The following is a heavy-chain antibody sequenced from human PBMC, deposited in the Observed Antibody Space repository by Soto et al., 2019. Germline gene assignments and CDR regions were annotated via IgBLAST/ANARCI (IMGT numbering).Heavy chain of an antibody. V-gene: IGHV3-74*01. CDR3: TILSAWPFRSSGMDV. J-gene: IGHJ6*02. Sequence: PGGSLRLSCAASGFTFRNYWMHWVRHTPGKGLVWVSRINSDGSSTAYADSVKGRFTISRDNSKNTPYLQMNSLRAEDTAIYHCTILSAWPFRSSGMDVWGQGTTVTVSS. CDR2: INSDGSST. CDR1: GFTFRNYW. D-gene: IGHD3-10*01.